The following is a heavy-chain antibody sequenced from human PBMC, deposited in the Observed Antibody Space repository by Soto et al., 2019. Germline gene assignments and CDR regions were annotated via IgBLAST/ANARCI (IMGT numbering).Heavy chain of an antibody. V-gene: IGHV4-39*01. CDR3: ASGGIAARKGMDV. J-gene: IGHJ6*04. CDR1: GGSISSSSYY. Sequence: SETLSLTCTVSGGSISSSSYYWGWIRQPPGKGLEWIGSIYYSGSTYYNPSLKSRVTISVDTSKNQFSLKLSSVTAADTAVYYWASGGIAARKGMDVWGKGTTVTVSS. D-gene: IGHD6-6*01. CDR2: IYYSGST.